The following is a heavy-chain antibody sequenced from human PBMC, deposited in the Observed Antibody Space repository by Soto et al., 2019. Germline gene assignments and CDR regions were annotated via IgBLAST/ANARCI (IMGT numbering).Heavy chain of an antibody. D-gene: IGHD6-19*01. V-gene: IGHV1-69*13. CDR3: ARAVDSSSVAGTDY. CDR2: IIPIFGTA. CDR1: GVTFSSYA. Sequence: GASVKVPCKASGVTFSSYAISWVRQAPGQGLEWMGGIIPIFGTANYAQKFQGRVTITADESTSTAYMELSSLRSEDTAVYYCARAVDSSSVAGTDYWGQGTLVTVSS. J-gene: IGHJ4*02.